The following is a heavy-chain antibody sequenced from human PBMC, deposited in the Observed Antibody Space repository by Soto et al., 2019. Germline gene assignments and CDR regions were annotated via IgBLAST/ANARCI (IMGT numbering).Heavy chain of an antibody. CDR3: TRGRPGPQHYFDY. Sequence: GGSLRLSCAASGFIFSSDWMHWVRQAPGKGLVWVSRINTDGSGTSYADSVKGRFTISRDNAKNTVYLQMNSLRAEDTAVYYCTRGRPGPQHYFDYWGQGNMVTVSS. V-gene: IGHV3-74*01. CDR1: GFIFSSDW. D-gene: IGHD6-6*01. J-gene: IGHJ4*02. CDR2: INTDGSGT.